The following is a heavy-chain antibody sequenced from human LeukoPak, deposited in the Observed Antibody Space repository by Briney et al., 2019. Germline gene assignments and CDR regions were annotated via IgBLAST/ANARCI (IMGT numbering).Heavy chain of an antibody. D-gene: IGHD3-22*01. CDR2: ISGSGDST. Sequence: GGSLRLSCAASGFTFGTYAMTWVRQAPGKGLEWVSSISGSGDSTYYADSVEGRFTISRDNSKKTLSLQMNTLRAEDTAIYYCAKDLRWYYDTTGFYSFDYWGQGTLVTVSS. J-gene: IGHJ4*02. CDR3: AKDLRWYYDTTGFYSFDY. CDR1: GFTFGTYA. V-gene: IGHV3-23*01.